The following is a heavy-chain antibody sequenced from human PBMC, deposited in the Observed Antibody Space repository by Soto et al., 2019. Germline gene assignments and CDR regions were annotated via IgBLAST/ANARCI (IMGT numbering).Heavy chain of an antibody. D-gene: IGHD3-22*01. V-gene: IGHV3-30-3*01. Sequence: QVQLVESGGGVVQPGRSLRLSCAASGFTFSSYAMHWVRQAPGKGLEWVAVISYDGSNKYYADSVKGRFTISRDNSKNTLYLQMNSLRAEDTAVYYCARGFRGLLLRRDYFDYWGQGTLVTVSS. CDR2: ISYDGSNK. CDR3: ARGFRGLLLRRDYFDY. CDR1: GFTFSSYA. J-gene: IGHJ4*02.